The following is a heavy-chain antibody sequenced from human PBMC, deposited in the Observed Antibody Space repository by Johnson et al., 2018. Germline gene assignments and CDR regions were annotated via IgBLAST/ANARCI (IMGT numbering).Heavy chain of an antibody. D-gene: IGHD3-3*02. J-gene: IGHJ1*01. CDR3: ARGRGTGSYSQAYLDH. V-gene: IGHV4-59*01. Sequence: QVQLQESGPGLVKPSDTLSLSCTVSGGSISSYYYHWIRQSPGQGLEWIGYMYHSGGTNYNPSLNGRVTIPLDTSKNQFYLKLSSVTAADTAVYYRARGRGTGSYSQAYLDHWGQGTLVTVSS. CDR1: GGSISSYY. CDR2: MYHSGGT.